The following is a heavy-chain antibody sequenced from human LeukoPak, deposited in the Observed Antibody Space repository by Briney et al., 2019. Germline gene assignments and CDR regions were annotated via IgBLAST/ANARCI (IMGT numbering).Heavy chain of an antibody. CDR1: GGSFSGYY. J-gene: IGHJ6*02. D-gene: IGHD2-2*01. CDR2: INHSGST. CDR3: AGYCSSTSCPEVGYYYGMDV. Sequence: SETLSLTCAVYGGSFSGYYWSWIRQPPGKGLEWIGEINHSGSTNYNPSLKSRVTISVDTSKNQFSLKLSSVTAADTAVYYCAGYCSSTSCPEVGYYYGMDVWGQGTTVTVS. V-gene: IGHV4-34*01.